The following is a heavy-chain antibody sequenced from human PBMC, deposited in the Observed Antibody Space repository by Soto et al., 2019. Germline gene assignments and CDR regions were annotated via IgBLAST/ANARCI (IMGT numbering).Heavy chain of an antibody. D-gene: IGHD2-21*01. Sequence: EVQLVESGGGLVKPGGSLRLSCAASGFTFSSYSMNWVRQAPGKGLEWVSSISSSGSYIYYADSVKGRFTISRDNAKNSVFLQMNSLGAEDTAVYYCASPRDYFGGSGYSGNWGQGTLVTFSS. CDR1: GFTFSSYS. CDR3: ASPRDYFGGSGYSGN. J-gene: IGHJ4*02. CDR2: ISSSGSYI. V-gene: IGHV3-21*01.